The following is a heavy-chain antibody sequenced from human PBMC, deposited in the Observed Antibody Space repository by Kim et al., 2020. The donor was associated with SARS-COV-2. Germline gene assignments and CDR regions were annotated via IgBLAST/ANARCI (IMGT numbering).Heavy chain of an antibody. CDR3: ARHIRRGGSHRYFDL. D-gene: IGHD3-16*01. Sequence: PSLKSPVTISVDTSKNQFSLKLSSVTAADTAVYYCARHIRRGGSHRYFDLWGRGTLVTVSS. J-gene: IGHJ2*01. V-gene: IGHV4-39*01.